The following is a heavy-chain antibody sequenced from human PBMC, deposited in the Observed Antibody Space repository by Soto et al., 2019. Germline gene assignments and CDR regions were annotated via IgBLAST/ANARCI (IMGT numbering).Heavy chain of an antibody. CDR1: GFTFSNYN. CDR2: ISSRSSYI. CDR3: ARDYYDSSGYYPGTA. V-gene: IGHV3-21*01. D-gene: IGHD3-22*01. J-gene: IGHJ4*02. Sequence: GGSLRLSCEASGFTFSNYNINWVRQAPGKGLEWVSSISSRSSYINYADSVKGRFTISRDNPKNSLYLQMNSLRDEDTAVYYCARDYYDSSGYYPGTAWGQGTLVTVS.